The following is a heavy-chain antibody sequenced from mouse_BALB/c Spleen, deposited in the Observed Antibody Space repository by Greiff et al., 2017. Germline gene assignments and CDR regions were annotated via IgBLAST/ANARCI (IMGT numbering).Heavy chain of an antibody. CDR3: ARDQGAYGDGLAY. Sequence: VQLKESGPGLVAPSQSLSITCTVSGFSLTGYGVNWVRQPPGKGLEWLGMIWGDGSTDYNSALKSRLSISKDNSKSQVFLKMNSLQTDDTARYYCARDQGAYGDGLAYWGQGTLVTVSA. CDR1: GFSLTGYG. D-gene: IGHD2-13*01. J-gene: IGHJ3*01. CDR2: IWGDGST. V-gene: IGHV2-6-7*01.